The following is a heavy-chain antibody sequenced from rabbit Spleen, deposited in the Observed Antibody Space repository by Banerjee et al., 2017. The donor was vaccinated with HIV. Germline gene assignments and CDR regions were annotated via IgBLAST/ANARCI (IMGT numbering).Heavy chain of an antibody. D-gene: IGHD1-1*01. CDR2: ISAGSSTGT. V-gene: IGHV1S45*01. J-gene: IGHJ4*01. CDR1: GFSFSNNYV. CDR3: AREDVGGSVTL. Sequence: QEQLEESGGDLVKPGASLTLTCTASGFSFSNNYVMCWVRQAPGKGLEWIACISAGSSTGTYYASWAKGRFTISSDNAQHTVDLQVNSLTAADTATYFCAREDVGGSVTLWGPGTLVTVS.